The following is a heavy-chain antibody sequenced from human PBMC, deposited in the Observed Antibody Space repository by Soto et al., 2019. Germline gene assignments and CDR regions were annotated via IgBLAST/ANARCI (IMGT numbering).Heavy chain of an antibody. J-gene: IGHJ4*02. Sequence: QVHLVQSGAEVKKPGASVKVSCKGSGYAFTTYGITWVRQAPGQGLEWMGWISAHNGNTNYAQKLQGRDTVTRDTSTSTAYRELRSLRSDDTAVYYCARGRYGDYWGQGALVTVSS. V-gene: IGHV1-18*01. CDR3: ARGRYGDY. CDR2: ISAHNGNT. D-gene: IGHD1-1*01. CDR1: GYAFTTYG.